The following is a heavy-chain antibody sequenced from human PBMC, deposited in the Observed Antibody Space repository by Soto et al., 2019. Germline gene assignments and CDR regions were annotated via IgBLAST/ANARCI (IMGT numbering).Heavy chain of an antibody. V-gene: IGHV1-18*01. CDR2: ISAYSGST. J-gene: IGHJ4*02. D-gene: IGHD6-13*01. Sequence: QVQLVQSGAEVKKPGASVKVSCKASGYTFTSYGISWVRQAPGQGLEWMGWISAYSGSTNYAQKLEGRVTMTTDTSASTAYIELTGLRSDDTAVYYRSRGIAAAVHFDYWGQGPLVTVSS. CDR1: GYTFTSYG. CDR3: SRGIAAAVHFDY.